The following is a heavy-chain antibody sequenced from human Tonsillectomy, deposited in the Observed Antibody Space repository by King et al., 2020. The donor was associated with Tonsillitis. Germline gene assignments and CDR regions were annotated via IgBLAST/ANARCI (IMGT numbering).Heavy chain of an antibody. CDR2: ITSSGRTI. J-gene: IGHJ6*02. D-gene: IGHD3-22*01. Sequence: VQLLESGGGLVKPGGSLRLSCAASGFTFSDYYMSWIRQAPGKGLDWVSFITSSGRTIYYADSVKGRFTISRDNSKNSLYLQMNSLRAEDTAVYYCARDSYYDSSGYYSGDYYGMDVWGQGTTVTVSS. V-gene: IGHV3-11*01. CDR1: GFTFSDYY. CDR3: ARDSYYDSSGYYSGDYYGMDV.